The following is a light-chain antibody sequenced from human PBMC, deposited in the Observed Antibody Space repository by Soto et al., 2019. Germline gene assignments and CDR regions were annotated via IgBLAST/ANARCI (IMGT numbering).Light chain of an antibody. CDR1: SSDVGGYNY. V-gene: IGLV2-14*01. J-gene: IGLJ2*01. CDR2: EVS. CDR3: TSYTSGTTPVL. Sequence: QSVLTQPASVSGSPGQSITISCTGTSSDVGGYNYVSWYQQHPGKAPKLMIYEVSNRPSGVSNCFSGSKSGNTASLTISGLQAEDEADYYCTSYTSGTTPVLFGGGTKLTGL.